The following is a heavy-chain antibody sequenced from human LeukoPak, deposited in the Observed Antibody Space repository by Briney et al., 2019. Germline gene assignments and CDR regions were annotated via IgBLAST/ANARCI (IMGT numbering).Heavy chain of an antibody. D-gene: IGHD6-6*01. J-gene: IGHJ3*02. Sequence: GASVKVSCKASGGTFSSYAISWVRPAPGQGLEWMGGIIPIFGTANYAQKFQGRVTITADESTSTAYMELSSLRSEDTAVYYCARDGYKGSSARDAFDIWGQGTMVTVSS. V-gene: IGHV1-69*13. CDR1: GGTFSSYA. CDR2: IIPIFGTA. CDR3: ARDGYKGSSARDAFDI.